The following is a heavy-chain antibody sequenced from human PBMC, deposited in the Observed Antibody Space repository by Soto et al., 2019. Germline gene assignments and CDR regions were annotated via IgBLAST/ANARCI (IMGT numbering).Heavy chain of an antibody. V-gene: IGHV4-34*01. CDR1: GGSFSGYY. D-gene: IGHD2-15*01. CDR2: INHSGST. CDR3: ARGRSGRF. Sequence: QVQLQQWGAGLLKPSETLSLTCAVYGGSFSGYYWSWIRQPPGKGLEWIGEINHSGSTNYNPSLKGRVTISVDTSKNQFSLKLSSVTAADTAVYYCARGRSGRFWGQGTLVTVSS. J-gene: IGHJ4*02.